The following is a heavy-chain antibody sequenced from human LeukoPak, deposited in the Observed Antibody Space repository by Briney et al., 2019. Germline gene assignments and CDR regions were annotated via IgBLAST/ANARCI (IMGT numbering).Heavy chain of an antibody. CDR1: GFTFTNAW. V-gene: IGHV3-15*07. CDR3: STGGSQYEGFES. CDR2: IRSEADGGAT. J-gene: IGHJ4*02. Sequence: PGGSLRLSCAASGFTFTNAWMNWVRQAPGKGLEWVGRIRSEADGGATDYASPVKGRFTVSRDDSRTTLSLQMNGLKTEDTGVYYCSTGGSQYEGFESWGQGTLVTVSS. D-gene: IGHD1-26*01.